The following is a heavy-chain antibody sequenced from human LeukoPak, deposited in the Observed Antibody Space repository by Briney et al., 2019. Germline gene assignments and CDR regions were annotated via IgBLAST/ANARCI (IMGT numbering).Heavy chain of an antibody. Sequence: QSGGSLRLSCAASGFTFSTYWMSWVRQAPGKGLEWVSAISGSGGSTYYADSVKGRFTISRDNSKNTLYLQMNSLRAEDTAVYYCAKDRPTRGIVATIWDYWGQGTLVTVSS. V-gene: IGHV3-23*01. CDR2: ISGSGGST. CDR3: AKDRPTRGIVATIWDY. CDR1: GFTFSTYW. D-gene: IGHD5-12*01. J-gene: IGHJ4*02.